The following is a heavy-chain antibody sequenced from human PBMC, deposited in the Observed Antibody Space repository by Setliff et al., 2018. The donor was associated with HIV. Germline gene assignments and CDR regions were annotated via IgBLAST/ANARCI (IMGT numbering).Heavy chain of an antibody. CDR2: VIPNGGAT. J-gene: IGHJ6*03. CDR1: GYTFTDYY. CDR3: AREGLQGSFEYYYYYMDV. D-gene: IGHD2-15*01. Sequence: GASVKVSCKASGYTFTDYYIHWVRQAPGQGLEWMGRVIPNGGATIYAQKFQGRITMTSDTSISTAYMELSRLRSDDTAVYYCAREGLQGSFEYYYYYMDVWGKGTTVTVSS. V-gene: IGHV1-2*06.